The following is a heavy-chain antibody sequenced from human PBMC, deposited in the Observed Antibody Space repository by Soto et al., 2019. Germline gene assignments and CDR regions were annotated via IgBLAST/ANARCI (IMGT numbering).Heavy chain of an antibody. CDR1: GFNFKTYG. V-gene: IGHV3-30*03. J-gene: IGHJ5*02. CDR2: IFCDGSIE. D-gene: IGHD2-8*01. Sequence: GGSLRLCCVASGFNFKTYGVHWVLQAPRKGLEWVAKIFCDGSIEYYADAVRGRFTVSRDNSKNTVDLQMNSLTDEHTAVYYCERDRQQWLTSPPDTWGQGKLVTASS. CDR3: ERDRQQWLTSPPDT.